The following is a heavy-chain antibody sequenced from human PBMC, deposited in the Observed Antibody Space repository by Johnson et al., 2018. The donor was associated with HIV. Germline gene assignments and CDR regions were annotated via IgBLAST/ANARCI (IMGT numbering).Heavy chain of an antibody. CDR1: GFTFDDYA. V-gene: IGHV3-9*01. J-gene: IGHJ3*02. CDR2: ISWNSGSI. D-gene: IGHD1-26*01. CDR3: AKRRIVGATVAGAFDI. Sequence: VESGGGVVQPGRSLRLSCAASGFTFDDYAMHWVRQAPGKGLEWVSGISWNSGSIGSADSVQGRFTISRDNAKNSLYLQMNSLRAEDTALYYCAKRRIVGATVAGAFDIWGQGTMVTVSS.